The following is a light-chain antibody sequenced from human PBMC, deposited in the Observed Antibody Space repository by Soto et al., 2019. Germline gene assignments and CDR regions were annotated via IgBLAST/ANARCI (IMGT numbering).Light chain of an antibody. CDR3: EQYNEWPPYT. V-gene: IGKV3-15*01. CDR2: GAS. CDR1: QSVSSN. Sequence: EIVMTQSPATLSVLPGERVTLSCRASQSVSSNLAWYQQKPGQAPRLLIYGASTRATGIPARFSGSGSGTEFTLAISSLQSEDFAVYYCEQYNEWPPYTFGQGTKLKL. J-gene: IGKJ2*01.